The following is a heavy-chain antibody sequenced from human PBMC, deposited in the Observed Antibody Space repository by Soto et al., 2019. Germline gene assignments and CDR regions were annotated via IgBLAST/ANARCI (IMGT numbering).Heavy chain of an antibody. V-gene: IGHV3-73*01. CDR2: IRSKANSYAT. CDR3: TYSNYGYYMDV. J-gene: IGHJ6*03. Sequence: GGSLRLSCAASGFTFSGSALHCVRQASGKGLEWVGRIRSKANSYATAYAASVKGRFTISRDDSKNTAYPQMNSLKTEDTAVYYCTYSNYGYYMDVWGKGTTVTVSS. CDR1: GFTFSGSA. D-gene: IGHD4-4*01.